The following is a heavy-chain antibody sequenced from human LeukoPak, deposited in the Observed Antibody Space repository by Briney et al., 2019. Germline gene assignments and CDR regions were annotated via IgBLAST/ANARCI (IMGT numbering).Heavy chain of an antibody. D-gene: IGHD1-20*01. CDR1: GFTVSRNY. V-gene: IGHV3-53*01. CDR3: ARRSDKWNDKFDY. J-gene: IGHJ4*02. CDR2: LYSDGST. Sequence: GGSLRLSCAASGFTVSRNYMSWVRQAPGKGLGWVSVLYSDGSTYHADSVKGRFTISRDNSKNTLYLQMNSLRAEDTAVYYCARRSDKWNDKFDYWGQGTLVTVSS.